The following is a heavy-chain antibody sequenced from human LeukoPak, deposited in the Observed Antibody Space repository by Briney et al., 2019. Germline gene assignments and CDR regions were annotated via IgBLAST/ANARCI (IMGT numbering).Heavy chain of an antibody. CDR3: ARGRSSTSFFDY. CDR1: GFAVRSNY. CDR2: IYSGDNT. Sequence: GESLRLSCAASGFAVRSNYMNWVRQAPGKGLEWVSVIYSGDNTYYADSVKGRFTISRDNSKNTLYLQMDSLRAEDAAVYYCARGRSSTSFFDYWGQGTLVTVSS. V-gene: IGHV3-53*01. D-gene: IGHD2-2*01. J-gene: IGHJ4*02.